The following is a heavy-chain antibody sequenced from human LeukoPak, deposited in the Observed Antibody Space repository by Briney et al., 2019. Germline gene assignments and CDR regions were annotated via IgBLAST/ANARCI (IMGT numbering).Heavy chain of an antibody. D-gene: IGHD3-10*01. Sequence: GGSLRLSCAASGFTFSSYSMNWVRQAPGKGLEWVSSISSSSSYIYYADSVKGRFTISRDNAKNSLYLQMNSLRAEDTAVYYCARGMVRGVSRDYWGQGTLVTASS. J-gene: IGHJ4*02. CDR1: GFTFSSYS. CDR3: ARGMVRGVSRDY. V-gene: IGHV3-21*01. CDR2: ISSSSSYI.